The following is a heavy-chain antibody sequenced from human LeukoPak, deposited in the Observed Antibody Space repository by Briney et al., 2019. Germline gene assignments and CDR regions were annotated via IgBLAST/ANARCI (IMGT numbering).Heavy chain of an antibody. V-gene: IGHV1-18*01. D-gene: IGHD3-9*01. CDR1: GYTFTSYG. CDR2: ISAYNGNT. J-gene: IGHJ4*02. CDR3: ARGGSRHFDWLLQGADY. Sequence: ASVKVSCKASGYTFTSYGISWVRQAPGQGLEWMGWISAYNGNTNYAQKFQGRVTMTWDTSTTTSYMGLSSLSSEDTAVYYCARGGSRHFDWLLQGADYWGQGTLVTVSS.